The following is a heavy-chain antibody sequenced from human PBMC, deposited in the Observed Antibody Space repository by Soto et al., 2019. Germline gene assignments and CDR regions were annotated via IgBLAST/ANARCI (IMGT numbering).Heavy chain of an antibody. V-gene: IGHV4-39*01. J-gene: IGHJ6*02. Sequence: TSETLSLTCTVSGGSISSSSYYWGWIRQPPGKGLEWIGSIYYSGSTYYNPSLKSRVTISVDTSKNQFSLKLSSVTATDTAVYYCASDSSSNYYYGMDVWGQGTTVTV. CDR2: IYYSGST. D-gene: IGHD6-6*01. CDR3: ASDSSSNYYYGMDV. CDR1: GGSISSSSYY.